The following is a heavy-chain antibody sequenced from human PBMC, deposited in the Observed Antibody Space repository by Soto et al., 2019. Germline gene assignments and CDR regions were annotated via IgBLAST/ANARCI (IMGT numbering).Heavy chain of an antibody. CDR1: GGSISSGGYY. CDR2: IYYSGST. CDR3: ARVIMVRGVIITGPNFDY. Sequence: PSETLSLTCTVSGGSISSGGYYWSWIRQHPGKGLEWIGYIYYSGSTYYNPSLKSRVTISVDTSKNQFSLKLSSVTAADTAVYYCARVIMVRGVIITGPNFDYWGQGTLVTVSS. D-gene: IGHD3-10*01. J-gene: IGHJ4*02. V-gene: IGHV4-31*03.